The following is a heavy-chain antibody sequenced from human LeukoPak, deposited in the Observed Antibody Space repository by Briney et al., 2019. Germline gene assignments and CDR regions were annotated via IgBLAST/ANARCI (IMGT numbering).Heavy chain of an antibody. V-gene: IGHV4-30-4*01. J-gene: IGHJ4*02. CDR3: ARDGGYSYGLDY. CDR1: GGSISSGDYY. D-gene: IGHD5-18*01. CDR2: IYYSGST. Sequence: PSQTLSLTCTVSGGSISSGDYYWSWIRQPPGKGLGGIGYIYYSGSTYYNPSIKSRVTISVHTSKNQFSLKLSSVTAADTAVYYCARDGGYSYGLDYWGQGTLVTVSS.